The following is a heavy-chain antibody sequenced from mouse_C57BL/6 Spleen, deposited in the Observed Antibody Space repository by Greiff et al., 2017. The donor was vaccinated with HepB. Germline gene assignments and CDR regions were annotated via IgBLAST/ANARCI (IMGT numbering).Heavy chain of an antibody. Sequence: VQLKESGAELAKPGASVKLSCKASGYTFTSYWMHWVKQRPGQGLEWIGYINPSSGYTKYNQKFKDKATLTADKSSSTAYMQLSSLTYEDSAVYYCARSRGIVDWYFDVWGTGTTVTVSS. CDR1: GYTFTSYW. V-gene: IGHV1-7*01. CDR3: ARSRGIVDWYFDV. D-gene: IGHD1-1*01. CDR2: INPSSGYT. J-gene: IGHJ1*03.